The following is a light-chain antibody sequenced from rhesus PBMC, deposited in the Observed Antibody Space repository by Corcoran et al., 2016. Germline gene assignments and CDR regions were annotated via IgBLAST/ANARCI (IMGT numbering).Light chain of an antibody. J-gene: IGKJ4*01. CDR2: RAS. CDR1: QGISNW. Sequence: DIQMTQSPSSLSASVGDRVTITCRASQGISNWLAWYQQKPGKAPKRLSYRASNLDTGVTSRLSGSGSGTYFNLTISSLQPEDIATYYCQQHDNSPLTFGGGTKVEIK. V-gene: IGKV1-69*01. CDR3: QQHDNSPLT.